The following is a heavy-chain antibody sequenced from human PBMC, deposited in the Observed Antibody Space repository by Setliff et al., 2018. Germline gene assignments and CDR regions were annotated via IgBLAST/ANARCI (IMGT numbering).Heavy chain of an antibody. CDR3: ASPQAVGNYLGH. CDR2: ISSTSADI. Sequence: GGSLRLSCVVSGFTFSTYTINWLRQAPGKGLEWVSSISSTSADIFYADSVKGRFTVSRDNAKNSLYLQMSSLRAEDTAIYYCASPQAVGNYLGHWGQGTLVTVSS. D-gene: IGHD6-19*01. CDR1: GFTFSTYT. J-gene: IGHJ4*02. V-gene: IGHV3-21*01.